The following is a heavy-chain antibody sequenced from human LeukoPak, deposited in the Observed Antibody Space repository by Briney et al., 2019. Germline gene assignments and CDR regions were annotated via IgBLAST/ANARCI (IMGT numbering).Heavy chain of an antibody. CDR2: IYPDSGGT. V-gene: IGHV1-2*02. Sequence: ASVTVSCTASGYTFTDYYMHWVRQAPGHGLVWMGWIYPDSGGTNYAQKFQGRVTMTRDTSISTAYMGLSRLTSDDTAVYYCARGRSDYYLDSWGQGTLVTVSS. CDR1: GYTFTDYY. D-gene: IGHD3-10*01. J-gene: IGHJ4*02. CDR3: ARGRSDYYLDS.